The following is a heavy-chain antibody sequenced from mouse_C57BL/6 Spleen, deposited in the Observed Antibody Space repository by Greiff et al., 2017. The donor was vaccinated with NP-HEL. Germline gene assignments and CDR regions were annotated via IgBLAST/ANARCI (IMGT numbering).Heavy chain of an antibody. CDR3: ASGGLRRSFLFAY. V-gene: IGHV1-26*01. Sequence: EVQLQQSGPELVKPGASVKISCKASGYTFTDYYMNWVKQSHGKSLEWIGDINPNNGGTSYNQKFKGKATLTVDKSSSTAYMELRSLTSEDSAVYYCASGGLRRSFLFAYWGQGTLVTVSA. CDR2: INPNNGGT. J-gene: IGHJ3*01. D-gene: IGHD2-4*01. CDR1: GYTFTDYY.